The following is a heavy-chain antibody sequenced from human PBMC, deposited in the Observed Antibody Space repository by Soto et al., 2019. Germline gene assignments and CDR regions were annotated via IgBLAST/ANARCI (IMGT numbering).Heavy chain of an antibody. CDR2: IYYSGST. Sequence: PSETLSLTCTVSGGSISSGDYYWSWIRQPPGKGLEWIGYIYYSGSTYYNPSLKSRVTISVDTSKNQFSLKLSSVTAADTAVYYCASEIYSSYLQMGQWGQGTLVTVSS. V-gene: IGHV4-30-4*01. D-gene: IGHD6-6*01. J-gene: IGHJ4*02. CDR3: ASEIYSSYLQMGQ. CDR1: GGSISSGDYY.